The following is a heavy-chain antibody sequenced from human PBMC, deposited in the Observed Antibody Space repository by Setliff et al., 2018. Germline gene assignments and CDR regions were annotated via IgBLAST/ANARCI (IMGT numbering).Heavy chain of an antibody. V-gene: IGHV3-72*01. CDR1: GFTFSAHY. CDR3: AKLRRDGHGLDY. D-gene: IGHD1-7*01. Sequence: GGSLRLSCAASGFTFSAHYMDWVRQAPGKGLEWVGRIRNKVNSYITQYAASVEGRFTISRDDSKNSLYLQVNSLKTEDTAVYYCAKLRRDGHGLDYWGQGTLVTVSS. CDR2: IRNKVNSYIT. J-gene: IGHJ4*02.